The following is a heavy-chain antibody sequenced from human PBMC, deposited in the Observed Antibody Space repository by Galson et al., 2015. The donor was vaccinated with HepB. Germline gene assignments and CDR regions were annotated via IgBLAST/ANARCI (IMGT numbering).Heavy chain of an antibody. V-gene: IGHV3-72*01. CDR1: GLMFSDHD. CDR3: ARRRYYDTSGYYSYGFDI. D-gene: IGHD3-22*01. J-gene: IGHJ3*02. Sequence: SLRLSCAASGLMFSDHDMDWVRQAPGKGLEWVGCTGNRAKSYSTEYVASVKGRFTISRDDSKKSVYLQMNSLKMEDTAVYYCARRRYYDTSGYYSYGFDIWGQGTMVTVSS. CDR2: TGNRAKSYST.